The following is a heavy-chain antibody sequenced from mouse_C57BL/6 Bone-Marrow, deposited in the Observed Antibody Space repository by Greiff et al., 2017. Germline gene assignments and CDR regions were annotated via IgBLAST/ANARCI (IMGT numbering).Heavy chain of an antibody. CDR1: GYAFSSYW. D-gene: IGHD1-1*01. V-gene: IGHV1-80*01. CDR2: IYPGDGDT. Sequence: VHLVESGAELVKPGASVKISCKASGYAFSSYWMNWVKQRPGKGLEWIGQIYPGDGDTNYNGKFKGKATLTADKSSSTAYMQLSSLTSEDSAVYFCARDTTVVARYFDVWGTGTTVTVSS. J-gene: IGHJ1*03. CDR3: ARDTTVVARYFDV.